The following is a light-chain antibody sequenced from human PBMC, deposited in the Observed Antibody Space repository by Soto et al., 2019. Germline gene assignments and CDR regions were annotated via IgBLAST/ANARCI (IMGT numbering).Light chain of an antibody. Sequence: QSALTQPASVSGSPGQSITISCTGTSRDVGSYNLVSWYQKHPGKAPKLIIYEGSKRPSGVSDRFSGSKSGNTASLIISGLQAEDESDYYCCSYAGSNTWVFGGGTQLTVL. CDR3: CSYAGSNTWV. CDR1: SRDVGSYNL. V-gene: IGLV2-23*01. J-gene: IGLJ3*02. CDR2: EGS.